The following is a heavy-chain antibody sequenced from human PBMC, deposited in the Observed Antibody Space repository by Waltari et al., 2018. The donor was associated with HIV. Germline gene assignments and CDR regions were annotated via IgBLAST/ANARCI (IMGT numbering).Heavy chain of an antibody. D-gene: IGHD6-13*01. CDR2: INHSGIT. J-gene: IGHJ4*02. V-gene: IGHV4-34*01. CDR3: AISEAVAALIDY. CDR1: GRSLSGYP. Sequence: VQVHPRGAGRLKPSETLSLPCAVCGRSLSGYPVNWIRQPPGKGLEWIGGINHSGITNYNPSLKSRVTISIDTSKNQFSLKLTSVTAADTAVYYCAISEAVAALIDYWGQGTLVTVSS.